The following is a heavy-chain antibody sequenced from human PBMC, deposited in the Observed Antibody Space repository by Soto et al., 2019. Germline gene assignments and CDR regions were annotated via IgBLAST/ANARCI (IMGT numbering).Heavy chain of an antibody. CDR1: GFTFSSYW. J-gene: IGHJ5*02. Sequence: VQLVESGGGLVQPGGSLRLSCAASGFTFSSYWMHWVRQAPGKGLVWVSRINSDGSSTSYADSVKGRFTISRDNAKNTLYLQMNSLRAEDTAVYYCAREWRAAALNWFDPWGQGTLVTVSS. V-gene: IGHV3-74*01. CDR3: AREWRAAALNWFDP. D-gene: IGHD6-13*01. CDR2: INSDGSST.